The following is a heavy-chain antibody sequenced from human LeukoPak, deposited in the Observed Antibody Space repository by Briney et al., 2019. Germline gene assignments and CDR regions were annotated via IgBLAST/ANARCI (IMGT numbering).Heavy chain of an antibody. CDR1: GYTYTSYG. D-gene: IGHD1-7*01. J-gene: IGHJ5*02. CDR3: ARDGLTGTTGDWFDP. CDR2: ISAYNGNT. V-gene: IGHV1-18*01. Sequence: ASVKVSCKASGYTYTSYGISWVRQAPGQGLEWMGWISAYNGNTNYAQKLQGRVTMTTDTSTSTAYMELRSLRSDDTAVYYCARDGLTGTTGDWFDPWGQGTLVTVSS.